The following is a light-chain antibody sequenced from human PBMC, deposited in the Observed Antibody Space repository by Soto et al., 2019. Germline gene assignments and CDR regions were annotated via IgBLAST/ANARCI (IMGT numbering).Light chain of an antibody. CDR3: QQYGSAAPWT. CDR2: AAS. V-gene: IGKV3-20*01. CDR1: HSVANNY. Sequence: EIMWAPLSATLSLSTAERATISCRASHSVANNYLAWYQQKHGQAPRLIIFAASSRATGVPHRFTASGSGTDFTLTISRGEPDDLAVYFFQQYGSAAPWTFGQGTKVDI. J-gene: IGKJ1*01.